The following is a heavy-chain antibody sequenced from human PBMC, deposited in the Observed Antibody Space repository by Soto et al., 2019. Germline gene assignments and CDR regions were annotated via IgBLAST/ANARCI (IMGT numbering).Heavy chain of an antibody. CDR2: IYYSGST. V-gene: IGHV4-31*03. D-gene: IGHD3-3*01. Sequence: KPSETLSLTCTVSGGSISSGGYYWSWIRQHPGKGLEWIGYIYYSGSTYYNPSLKSRVTISVDTSKNQFSLKLSSVTAADTAVYYCARALGVRFLEWLSPPYNWFDPWGQGTLVTVS. CDR1: GGSISSGGYY. J-gene: IGHJ5*02. CDR3: ARALGVRFLEWLSPPYNWFDP.